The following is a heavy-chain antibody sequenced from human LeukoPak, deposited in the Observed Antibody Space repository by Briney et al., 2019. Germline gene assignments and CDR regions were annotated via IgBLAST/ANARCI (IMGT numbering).Heavy chain of an antibody. CDR1: GGSISSGGYY. J-gene: IGHJ3*02. CDR3: ARAPYSSGWYGDAFDI. V-gene: IGHV4-31*03. CDR2: IYYSGST. D-gene: IGHD6-19*01. Sequence: PSQTLSLTCTVSGGSISSGGYYWSWIRQHPGKGLEWIVYIYYSGSTYYNPSLKSRVTISVDTSKNQFSLKLSSVTAADTAVYYCARAPYSSGWYGDAFDIWGQGTMVTVSS.